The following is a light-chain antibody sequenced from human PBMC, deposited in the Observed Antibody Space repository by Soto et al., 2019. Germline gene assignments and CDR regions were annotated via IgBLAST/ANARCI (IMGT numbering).Light chain of an antibody. Sequence: DIQMTQSPSSLSASVGDRVTITCRASQSVSSYLSWYQQKPGKAPKLLIYAASSLQSGVPSRFSGSGSGTDFSLAISSLQPEDFATYYCQHYNSYSEAFGQGTKVDIK. CDR3: QHYNSYSEA. CDR1: QSVSSY. J-gene: IGKJ1*01. V-gene: IGKV1-39*01. CDR2: AAS.